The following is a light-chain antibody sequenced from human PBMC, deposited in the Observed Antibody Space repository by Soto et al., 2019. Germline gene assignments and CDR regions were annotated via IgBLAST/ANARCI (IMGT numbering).Light chain of an antibody. CDR3: QQYDSSPRT. CDR2: GAS. CDR1: QSVSSRS. J-gene: IGKJ1*01. Sequence: EIDFTQSPGPLSLSPGERATLTGRASQSVSSRSLAWYQQKPGQAPRLLISGASSRAADIPDRFSGSGSGTDFTLTINRLEPEDVAVYYCQQYDSSPRTFGQGTKVDIK. V-gene: IGKV3-20*01.